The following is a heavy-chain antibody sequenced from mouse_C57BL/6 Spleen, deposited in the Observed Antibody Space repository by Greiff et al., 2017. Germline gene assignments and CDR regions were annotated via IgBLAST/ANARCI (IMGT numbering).Heavy chain of an antibody. D-gene: IGHD2-2*01. CDR2: ISSGSSTI. Sequence: EVKLMESGGGLVKPGGSLKLSCAASGFTFSDYGMHWVRQAPEKGLEWVAYISSGSSTIYYADTVKGRFTISRANAKNTLFLQMTSLRSEDTAMYYCAVYYGYDEGYYAMDYWGQGTSGTVSS. J-gene: IGHJ4*01. V-gene: IGHV5-17*01. CDR1: GFTFSDYG. CDR3: AVYYGYDEGYYAMDY.